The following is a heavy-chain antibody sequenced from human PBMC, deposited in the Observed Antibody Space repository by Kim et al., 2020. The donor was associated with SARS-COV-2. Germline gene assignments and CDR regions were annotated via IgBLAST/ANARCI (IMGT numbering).Heavy chain of an antibody. CDR1: GYIFTTYY. CDR3: ARAGGSSPPFYYYYSMDV. V-gene: IGHV1-46*01. CDR2: INASGGST. D-gene: IGHD6-6*01. J-gene: IGHJ6*03. Sequence: ASVKVSCKASGYIFTTYYIYWVRQAPGQGLEWMGMINASGGSTRFAQKFQGRLTMTRDTSTSTVYMELSSLRSEDTAAYYCARAGGSSPPFYYYYSMDVWGTGTPVTVSS.